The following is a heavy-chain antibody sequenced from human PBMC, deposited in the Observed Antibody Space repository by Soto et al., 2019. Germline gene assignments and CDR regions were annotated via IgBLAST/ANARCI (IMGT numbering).Heavy chain of an antibody. CDR1: GYTFTSYG. Sequence: ASVKVSCKASGYTFTSYGISWVRQAPGQGRERMGWISAYNGNTNHAQKLQGRVTMPPDKSTSTAYMGLRSMRSDGTAVYYCARDVLYYDFWSGYYTEPNYYYYYGMDVWGQGTTVTVS. CDR3: ARDVLYYDFWSGYYTEPNYYYYYGMDV. J-gene: IGHJ6*02. CDR2: ISAYNGNT. V-gene: IGHV1-18*04. D-gene: IGHD3-3*01.